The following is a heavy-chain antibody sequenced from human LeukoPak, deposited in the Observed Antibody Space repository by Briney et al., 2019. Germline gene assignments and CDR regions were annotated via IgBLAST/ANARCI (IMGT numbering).Heavy chain of an antibody. CDR3: ARDLGLYPI. V-gene: IGHV3-23*01. CDR1: GFTFSSYA. J-gene: IGHJ3*02. CDR2: VSGGDST. Sequence: GGSLRLSCAASGFTFSSYAMSWVRQAPGKGLEWVSTVSGGDSTYYADSVKGRFTISRDNSKNTLYVQMNSLRAEDTAVYYCARDLGLYPIWGQGTMVTVSS. D-gene: IGHD2-8*01.